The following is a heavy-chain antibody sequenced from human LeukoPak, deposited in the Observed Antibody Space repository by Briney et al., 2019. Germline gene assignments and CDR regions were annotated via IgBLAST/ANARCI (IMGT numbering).Heavy chain of an antibody. D-gene: IGHD1-1*01. J-gene: IGHJ4*02. CDR2: IYSGGST. CDR3: ARVLEANFDY. Sequence: GGSLRLSCAASGFTVSSNYMSWVRQAPGKGLEWVSVIYSGGSTYYADSVKGRFTISRDNSKNTLYLQMNSLRVEDTAVYYCARVLEANFDYWGQGTLVTVSS. CDR1: GFTVSSNY. V-gene: IGHV3-66*01.